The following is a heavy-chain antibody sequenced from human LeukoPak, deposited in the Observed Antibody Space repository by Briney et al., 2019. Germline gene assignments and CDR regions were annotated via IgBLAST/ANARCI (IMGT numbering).Heavy chain of an antibody. CDR3: ATDRRRDGYNLNY. D-gene: IGHD5-24*01. V-gene: IGHV1-3*01. CDR2: INAGNADT. Sequence: ASVKVSCKASGYTFTNYAIQWVRQAPGRRLEWMGWINAGNADTRYSQKFQGRVTMTEDTSTDTAYMELSSLRSEDTAVYYCATDRRRDGYNLNYWGQGTLVTVSS. J-gene: IGHJ4*02. CDR1: GYTFTNYA.